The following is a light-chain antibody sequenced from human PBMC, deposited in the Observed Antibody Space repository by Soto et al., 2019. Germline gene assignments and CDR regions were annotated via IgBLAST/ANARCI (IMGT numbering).Light chain of an antibody. CDR2: EVS. J-gene: IGLJ1*01. CDR3: NSYTSSSTRV. Sequence: QSALTQPASVSGSPGQSITISCTGTSSDVGRYNYVSWYQQYPGKAPKLMIYEVSNRPSGVSNRFSGSKSGNTASLTISGLQAEDEADYYCNSYTSSSTRVFGTGTKLTV. V-gene: IGLV2-14*01. CDR1: SSDVGRYNY.